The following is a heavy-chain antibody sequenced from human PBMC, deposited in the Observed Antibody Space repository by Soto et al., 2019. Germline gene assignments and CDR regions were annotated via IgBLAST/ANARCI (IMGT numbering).Heavy chain of an antibody. Sequence: QVTLVESGGSLVKPGGSLRLSCAASGFTFSDYYMTWIRQAPGKGLEWVSYISGSGSHIYYADSMKGRFTISRDNAKNALYRQMNSLRAEDTAVYYCGRGGSNWSSRRDDYWGQGTLVTVSS. D-gene: IGHD1-20*01. CDR2: ISGSGSHI. J-gene: IGHJ4*02. V-gene: IGHV3-11*01. CDR1: GFTFSDYY. CDR3: GRGGSNWSSRRDDY.